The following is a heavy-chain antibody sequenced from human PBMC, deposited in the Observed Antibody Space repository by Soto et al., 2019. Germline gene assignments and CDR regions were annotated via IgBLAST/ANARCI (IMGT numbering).Heavy chain of an antibody. CDR2: IWYDGSNK. Sequence: GGSLRLSCAASGFTFSSYGMHWVRQAPGKGLEWVAVIWYDGSNKYYADSVKGRFTISRDNSKNTLYLQMNSLRAEDTAVYYCARDLYYYDSSAQHYYYYYGMDVWGQGTTVTVS. V-gene: IGHV3-33*01. CDR3: ARDLYYYDSSAQHYYYYYGMDV. CDR1: GFTFSSYG. J-gene: IGHJ6*02. D-gene: IGHD3-22*01.